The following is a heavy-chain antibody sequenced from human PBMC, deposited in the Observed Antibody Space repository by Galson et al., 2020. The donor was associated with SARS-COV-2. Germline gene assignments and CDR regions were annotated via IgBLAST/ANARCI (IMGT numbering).Heavy chain of an antibody. D-gene: IGHD1-26*01. Sequence: KVSCKASGGTFSSYAISWVRQAPGQGLEWMGGIIPIFGTANYAQKFQGRVTITADKSTSTAYMELSSLRSEDTAVYYCARDIVGPGEEPKFDYWGQGTLVTVSS. J-gene: IGHJ4*02. CDR3: ARDIVGPGEEPKFDY. CDR1: GGTFSSYA. CDR2: IIPIFGTA. V-gene: IGHV1-69*06.